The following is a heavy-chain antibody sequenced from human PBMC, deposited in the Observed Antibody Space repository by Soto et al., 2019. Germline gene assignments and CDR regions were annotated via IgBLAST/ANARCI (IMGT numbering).Heavy chain of an antibody. CDR2: IYWNDDK. D-gene: IGHD3-10*01. CDR3: AHRRSALWFGELSLDY. J-gene: IGHJ4*02. Sequence: QITLKESGPTLVKPTQTLTLTCTFSGFSLSTSGVGVGWIRQPPGKALEWLALIYWNDDKRYSPSLKSRLTITKDTSKNQVVLTMANMDPVDTATYYCAHRRSALWFGELSLDYWGQGTLVTVSS. V-gene: IGHV2-5*01. CDR1: GFSLSTSGVG.